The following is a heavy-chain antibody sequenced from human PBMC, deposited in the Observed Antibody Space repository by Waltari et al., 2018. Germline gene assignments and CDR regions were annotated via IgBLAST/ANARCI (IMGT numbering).Heavy chain of an antibody. J-gene: IGHJ6*02. CDR3: ARDFGHDIVVVPAAMAPPAYGMDV. CDR2: ISSSSSTI. Sequence: EVQLVESGGGLVQPGGSLRLSCAASGFTFSSYSMNWVRQAPGKGLEWVSYISSSSSTIYYADSVKGRFTISRDNAKNSLYLQMNSLRAEDTAVYYCARDFGHDIVVVPAAMAPPAYGMDVWGQGTTVTVSS. D-gene: IGHD2-2*01. V-gene: IGHV3-48*01. CDR1: GFTFSSYS.